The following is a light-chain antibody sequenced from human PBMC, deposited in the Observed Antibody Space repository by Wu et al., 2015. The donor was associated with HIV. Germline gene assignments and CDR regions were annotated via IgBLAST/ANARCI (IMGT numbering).Light chain of an antibody. CDR3: QQYGSSYT. Sequence: EIVLTQSPGTLSLSPGERATLSCRASQSVSSSYLAWYQQKPGQAPRLLIYGASSRATGIPDRFSGSGSGTDFTLTISRLEPEDFAVYYCQQYGSSYTFGQGTKAGDQT. V-gene: IGKV3-20*01. J-gene: IGKJ2*01. CDR1: QSVSSSY. CDR2: GAS.